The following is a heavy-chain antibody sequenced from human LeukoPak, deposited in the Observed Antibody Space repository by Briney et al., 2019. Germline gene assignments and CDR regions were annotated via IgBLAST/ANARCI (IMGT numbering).Heavy chain of an antibody. CDR1: GYTFSNYG. CDR2: ISTNKGNT. V-gene: IGHV1-18*01. J-gene: IGHJ4*02. D-gene: IGHD3-22*01. Sequence: ASVKVSCKASGYTFSNYGISWVRQAPGQGLEWMGWISTNKGNTKSAQKNQGRVTMTTDTSTSTVHMELRSLRSDDTAVYYCARAGRGSGYYTVDYWGQGTLVTVSS. CDR3: ARAGRGSGYYTVDY.